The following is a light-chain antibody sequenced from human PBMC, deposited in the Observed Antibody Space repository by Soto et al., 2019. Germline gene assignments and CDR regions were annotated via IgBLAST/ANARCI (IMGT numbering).Light chain of an antibody. CDR2: ENN. V-gene: IGLV1-51*02. Sequence: QSVLTQPPSVSAAPGQKVTISCSGSSSDMGNYAVSWYQQLPGTAPKLLIYENNKRPSGIPDRFSGSKSGTSATLGISGLQSEDEADYYCAAWDDSLNGYYVFGTGTKGTVL. CDR3: AAWDDSLNGYYV. J-gene: IGLJ1*01. CDR1: SSDMGNYA.